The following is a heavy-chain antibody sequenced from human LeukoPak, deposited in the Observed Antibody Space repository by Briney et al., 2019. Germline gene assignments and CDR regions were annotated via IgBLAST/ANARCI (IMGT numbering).Heavy chain of an antibody. J-gene: IGHJ4*02. CDR3: ARAGEQGMASLYYFDY. D-gene: IGHD3-16*01. Sequence: PGGFLRLSCAASGITFNNYSMKLVRPAPGKGLEGVSYISSSSSNIYYAGSVKGPFPISRDNAKNSLYLQMNSLRGEDKAVYYCARAGEQGMASLYYFDYWGQGTLVTVSS. CDR2: ISSSSSNI. CDR1: GITFNNYS. V-gene: IGHV3-48*01.